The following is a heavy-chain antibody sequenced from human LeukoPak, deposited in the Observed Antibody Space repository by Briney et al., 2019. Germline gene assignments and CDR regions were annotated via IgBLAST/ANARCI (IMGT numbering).Heavy chain of an antibody. D-gene: IGHD3-3*01. CDR3: ARAVHTTYYDFWSGYLDPCMDV. V-gene: IGHV1-8*01. Sequence: ASVKVSCKASGYTFTSYDINWVRQATGQGHEWMGWMNPNSGNTGYAQKFQGRVTMTRNTSISTAYMELSSLRSEDTAVYYCARAVHTTYYDFWSGYLDPCMDVWGKGTTVTASS. J-gene: IGHJ6*03. CDR2: MNPNSGNT. CDR1: GYTFTSYD.